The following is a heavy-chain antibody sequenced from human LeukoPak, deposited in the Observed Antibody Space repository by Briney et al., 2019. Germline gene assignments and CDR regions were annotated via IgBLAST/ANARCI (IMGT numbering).Heavy chain of an antibody. J-gene: IGHJ5*02. CDR1: GGSISSNY. V-gene: IGHV4-59*08. CDR2: IYSSGST. Sequence: KPSETLSLTCTISGGSISSNYWGWIRQPPGKGLEWLGYIYSSGSTTYNPSLESRLTISIDTSKNHFSLKLSSVTAADTAVYYCAKRAVTTAAYLWFDPWGQGTLVTVS. CDR3: AKRAVTTAAYLWFDP. D-gene: IGHD2-2*01.